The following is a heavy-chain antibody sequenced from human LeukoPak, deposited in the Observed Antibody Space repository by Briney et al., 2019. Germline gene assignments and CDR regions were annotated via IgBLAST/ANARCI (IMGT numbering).Heavy chain of an antibody. J-gene: IGHJ3*02. D-gene: IGHD3-9*01. V-gene: IGHV3-23*01. Sequence: GGSLRLSCAASGFTFSSYGMSWVRQAPGKGLEWVSAISGSGGSTYYADSVKGRFTISRDNAKNSLYLQMNSLRAEDTAVYYCAGECYDILTGYRDDAFDIWGQGTMVTVSS. CDR1: GFTFSSYG. CDR2: ISGSGGST. CDR3: AGECYDILTGYRDDAFDI.